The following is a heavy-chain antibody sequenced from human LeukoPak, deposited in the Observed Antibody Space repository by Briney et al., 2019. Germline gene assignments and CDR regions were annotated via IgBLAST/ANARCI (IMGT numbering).Heavy chain of an antibody. V-gene: IGHV4-59*02. D-gene: IGHD2-2*01. Sequence: SETLSLTCTVSGGSVSSYYWSWIRQPPGRGLEWIGYLSHSGSSDSNPSLKSRVTISVDTSKNQFSLKLTSVTAADTAVYYCARARYANAWYAFDIWGQGTMVTVSS. CDR1: GGSVSSYY. J-gene: IGHJ3*02. CDR3: ARARYANAWYAFDI. CDR2: LSHSGSS.